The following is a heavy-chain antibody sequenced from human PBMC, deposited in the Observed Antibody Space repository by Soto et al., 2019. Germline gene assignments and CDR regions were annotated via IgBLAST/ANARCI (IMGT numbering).Heavy chain of an antibody. CDR2: IYYSGST. CDR1: GGSISSGGYY. V-gene: IGHV4-31*03. D-gene: IGHD2-2*02. Sequence: SETLSLTCTVSGGSISSGGYYWSWIRQHPGKGLEWIGYIYYSGSTYYNPSLKSRVTISVDTSKNQFSLKLSSVTAADTAVYYCARDTVYCISTSCYTRGYGMDVWGQGTTVTVSS. J-gene: IGHJ6*02. CDR3: ARDTVYCISTSCYTRGYGMDV.